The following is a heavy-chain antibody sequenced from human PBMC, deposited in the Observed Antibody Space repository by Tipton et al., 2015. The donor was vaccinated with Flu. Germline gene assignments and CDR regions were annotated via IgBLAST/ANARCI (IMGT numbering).Heavy chain of an antibody. CDR2: ISPYNVDT. V-gene: IGHV1-18*01. D-gene: IGHD3-3*02. CDR1: GYNFNTYA. J-gene: IGHJ4*02. CDR3: ARVGAIFVEVTARRRGDLDF. Sequence: QLVQSGAEVKKPGASVKVSCKASGYNFNTYAISWMRQAPGQGLEWMGWISPYNVDTKFAQNVQGRVTMTTDTSTSTANMELRGLRSDETGMYYCARVGAIFVEVTARRRGDLDFWGQGTLFSFSS.